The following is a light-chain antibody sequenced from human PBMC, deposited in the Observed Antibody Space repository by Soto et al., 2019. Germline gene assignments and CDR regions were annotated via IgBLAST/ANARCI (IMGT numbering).Light chain of an antibody. CDR1: QSVSNSY. CDR2: GAS. CDR3: QHYGSSYT. J-gene: IGKJ5*01. V-gene: IGKV3-20*01. Sequence: ENVLTQSPGTLSLSPGERATLSCRASQSVSNSYLAWYQQKPGQAPRLLIYGASSRATGIPDRFSGSGSGTYITLTISRLEPEDFAVYYCQHYGSSYTFGQGTRLEIK.